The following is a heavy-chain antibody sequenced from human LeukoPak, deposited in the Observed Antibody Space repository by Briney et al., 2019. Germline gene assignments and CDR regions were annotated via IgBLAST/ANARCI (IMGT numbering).Heavy chain of an antibody. CDR1: GGSLNDYY. CDR2: INHSGGT. J-gene: IGHJ4*02. CDR3: ARVSEIMISFGGVISHFDN. D-gene: IGHD3-16*02. V-gene: IGHV4-34*01. Sequence: SETLSLTCSLYGGSLNDYYWSWIRQPPGKGLEWIGEINHSGGTNYNPSLWSRLTISIDTYKQQISLQVTSVTAADTGVYFCARVSEIMISFGGVISHFDNWGQGALVTVSS.